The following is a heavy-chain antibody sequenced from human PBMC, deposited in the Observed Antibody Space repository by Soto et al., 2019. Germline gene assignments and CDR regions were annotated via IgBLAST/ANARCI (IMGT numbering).Heavy chain of an antibody. CDR3: ARDKVGTAADF. V-gene: IGHV1-18*01. Sequence: QVQLVQSGAEVKKPGASVKVSCKASGFTFTNYGISWVRQAPGQGFEWMGWITGSTGDTNYAQKFKDRLAMTTDTSADTAYMELRSLRGDDTAVYYCARDKVGTAADFWGQGTLVTVSS. CDR1: GFTFTNYG. D-gene: IGHD2-15*01. J-gene: IGHJ4*02. CDR2: ITGSTGDT.